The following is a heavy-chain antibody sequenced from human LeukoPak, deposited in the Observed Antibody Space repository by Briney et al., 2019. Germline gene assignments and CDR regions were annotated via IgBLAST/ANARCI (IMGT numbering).Heavy chain of an antibody. CDR3: ARVSRGKWELLGAHDY. Sequence: PGGSLRLSCAASGFTFSSYSMNWVRQAPGKGLEWVSSISTSSSYIYYADSLKGRFTISRHNAKSSLFLQMNSLRADDTAVYYCARVSRGKWELLGAHDYWGQGTLVTVSS. D-gene: IGHD1-26*01. J-gene: IGHJ4*02. CDR2: ISTSSSYI. CDR1: GFTFSSYS. V-gene: IGHV3-21*01.